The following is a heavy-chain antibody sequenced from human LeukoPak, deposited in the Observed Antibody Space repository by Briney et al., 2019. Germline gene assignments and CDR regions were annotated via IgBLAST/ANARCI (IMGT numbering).Heavy chain of an antibody. CDR2: ISGTGGST. CDR3: AKDTDFWGGYSFDP. CDR1: GFTFSSYA. V-gene: IGHV3-23*01. Sequence: GGSLRLSCAASGFTFSSYAMSWVRQAPGWGLEWVSGISGTGGSTYYADSVKGRFTISRDNSKNTLYLQMDSLRAEDTALYYCAKDTDFWGGYSFDPWGQGTLVTVSS. D-gene: IGHD3-3*01. J-gene: IGHJ5*02.